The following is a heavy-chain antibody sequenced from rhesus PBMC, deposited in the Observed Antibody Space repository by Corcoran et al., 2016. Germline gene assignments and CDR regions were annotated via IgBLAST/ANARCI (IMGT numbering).Heavy chain of an antibody. CDR3: TGDQGQYVDWLSPYGLDS. Sequence: EVQLVESGGGLVQPGGSLRLSCAASGFTFSSYDMSWVRQALGKGLEWVSSISNTGKTIYYADPLKGRFTIARDNAKTSLSLQMNSLKTEDTAVYYCTGDQGQYVDWLSPYGLDSWRQGVVVTVSS. J-gene: IGHJ6*01. CDR2: ISNTGKTI. V-gene: IGHV3S4*01. D-gene: IGHD3-3*01. CDR1: GFTFSSYD.